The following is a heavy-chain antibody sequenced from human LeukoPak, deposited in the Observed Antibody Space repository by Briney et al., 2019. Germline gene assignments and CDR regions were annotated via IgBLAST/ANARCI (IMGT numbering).Heavy chain of an antibody. D-gene: IGHD6-13*01. CDR1: GGTFSSYA. CDR3: ARAKQYSSSWYGEFDY. Sequence: SVKVSCKASGGTFSSYAISWVRQAPGQGLEWMGGIIPIFGTANYAQKFQGRVTITADESTSTAYMELSSLRSEDTAVYYCARAKQYSSSWYGEFDYWGQGTLVTVSS. J-gene: IGHJ4*02. V-gene: IGHV1-69*01. CDR2: IIPIFGTA.